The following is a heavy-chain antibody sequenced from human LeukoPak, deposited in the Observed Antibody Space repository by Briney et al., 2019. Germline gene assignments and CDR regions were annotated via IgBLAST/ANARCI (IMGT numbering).Heavy chain of an antibody. CDR1: GGTFSSYA. D-gene: IGHD3-22*01. CDR3: ARFTTSYFDSSGYPN. V-gene: IGHV1-69*04. J-gene: IGHJ4*02. CDR2: IIPILGIA. Sequence: SVKVSCKASGGTFSSYAISWVRQAPGQGLEWMGRIIPILGIANYAQKFQGRVTITADKSTSTAYMELSSLRSEDTAVYYCARFTTSYFDSSGYPNWGQGTLVTVSS.